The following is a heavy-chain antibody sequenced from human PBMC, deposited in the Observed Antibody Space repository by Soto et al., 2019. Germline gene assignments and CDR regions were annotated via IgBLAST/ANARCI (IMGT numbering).Heavy chain of an antibody. CDR3: EYYYDSSGYGPYYYGMDV. CDR2: IKSKTDGGTT. CDR1: GFTFSNAW. D-gene: IGHD3-22*01. Sequence: PGGSLRLSCAASGFTFSNAWMNWFRQAPGKGLEWVGRIKSKTDGGTTDYAAPVKGRFTISRDDSKNTLYLQMNSLKTEDTAVYYCEYYYDSSGYGPYYYGMDVWGQGTTVTVSS. J-gene: IGHJ6*02. V-gene: IGHV3-15*07.